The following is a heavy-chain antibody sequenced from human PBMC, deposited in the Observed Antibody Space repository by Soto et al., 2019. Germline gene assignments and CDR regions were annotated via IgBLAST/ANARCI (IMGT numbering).Heavy chain of an antibody. J-gene: IGHJ4*02. CDR1: GFTVSSNY. D-gene: IGHD2-15*01. CDR3: ARDSYCSGCSCFGPRYYFDY. V-gene: IGHV3-66*01. CDR2: IYSGGST. Sequence: EVQLVESGGGLVQPGGSLRLSCAASGFTVSSNYMSWVRQAPGKGLEWVSVIYSGGSTYYADSVKGRFTISRDNSKNTLYLQMNSLRAEDTAVYYCARDSYCSGCSCFGPRYYFDYWGQGTLVTVSS.